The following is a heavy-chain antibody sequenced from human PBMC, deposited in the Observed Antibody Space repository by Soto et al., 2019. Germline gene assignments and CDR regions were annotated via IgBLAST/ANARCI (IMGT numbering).Heavy chain of an antibody. CDR3: ARDAYCSGGSCYGDY. J-gene: IGHJ4*02. CDR1: GFTFSSYA. Sequence: GGSLRLSCGASGFTFSSYAMTWVRQAPGEGLEWVSTVSGSGGTRYYADYVKGRFIISRDNSEKTLFLQINRLRAEDTAVNYFARDAYCSGGSCYGDYWGQGTLVTVSS. D-gene: IGHD2-15*01. V-gene: IGHV3-23*01. CDR2: VSGSGGTR.